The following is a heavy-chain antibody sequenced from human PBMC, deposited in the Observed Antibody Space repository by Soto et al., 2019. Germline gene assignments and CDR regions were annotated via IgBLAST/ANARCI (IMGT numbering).Heavy chain of an antibody. CDR3: ARDQGYSSSHYFIDN. Sequence: SVKVSCKASGGTFSRSGLIWVRQAPGQGLEWVGGIIPIFPTAHYGQKFQGRVTITADESTSTVYMELSSLRSEDTAVYYCARDQGYSSSHYFIDNWGQGTLVTVSS. CDR1: GGTFSRSG. J-gene: IGHJ4*02. V-gene: IGHV1-69*13. D-gene: IGHD6-19*01. CDR2: IIPIFPTA.